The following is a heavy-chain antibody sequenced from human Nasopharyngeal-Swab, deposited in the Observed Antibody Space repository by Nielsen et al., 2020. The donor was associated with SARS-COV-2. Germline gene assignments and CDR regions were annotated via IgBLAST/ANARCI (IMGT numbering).Heavy chain of an antibody. V-gene: IGHV1-69*13. CDR2: IIPIFGTA. CDR3: ARVNIVVVTAILYYYGMDV. CDR1: GGTFSSYA. J-gene: IGHJ6*02. D-gene: IGHD2-21*02. Sequence: SVKVSCKASGGTFSSYAISWARQAPGQGLEWMGGIIPIFGTANYAQKFQGRVTITADESTSTAYMELSSLRSEDTAVYYCARVNIVVVTAILYYYGMDVWGQGTTVTVSS.